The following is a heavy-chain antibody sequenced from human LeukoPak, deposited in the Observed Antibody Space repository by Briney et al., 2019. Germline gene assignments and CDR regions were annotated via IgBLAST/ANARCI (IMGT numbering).Heavy chain of an antibody. CDR1: GYIFTNYY. Sequence: AXVKVSCKASGYIFTNYYMHWVRQAPGQELEWMGWINPNSGVTHYAQKFQGRVTMTRDTSISTAYMELSRLRSDDTAVYYCASLSNPDAFDIWGQGTMVTVSS. CDR2: INPNSGVT. D-gene: IGHD2/OR15-2a*01. CDR3: ASLSNPDAFDI. V-gene: IGHV1-2*02. J-gene: IGHJ3*02.